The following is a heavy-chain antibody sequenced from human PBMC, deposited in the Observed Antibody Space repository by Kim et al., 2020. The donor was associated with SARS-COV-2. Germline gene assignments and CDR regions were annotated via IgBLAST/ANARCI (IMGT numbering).Heavy chain of an antibody. Sequence: GGSLRLSCAASGFTFSSYAMSWVRQAPGKGLEWVSAISGSGGSTYYADSVKGRFTISRDNSKNTLYLQMNSLRAEDTAVYYCASKDKTGIAVAGEAAAGYWGQGTLVTVSS. CDR1: GFTFSSYA. CDR3: ASKDKTGIAVAGEAAAGY. V-gene: IGHV3-23*01. J-gene: IGHJ4*02. D-gene: IGHD6-19*01. CDR2: ISGSGGST.